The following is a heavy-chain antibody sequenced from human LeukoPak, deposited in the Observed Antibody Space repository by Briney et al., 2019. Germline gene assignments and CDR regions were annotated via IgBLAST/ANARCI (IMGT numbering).Heavy chain of an antibody. CDR1: GFSVSSSY. J-gene: IGHJ5*02. CDR3: ARDSYHDL. D-gene: IGHD2-2*01. Sequence: GGSLRLSCAASGFSVSSSYMSWVRQAPGKGLEWVSVIYVGGSTNYADSVKGRFTISRDNSKNTLYLHMNSLRAEDTAIYYCARDSYHDLWGQGTLVTVSS. V-gene: IGHV3-53*01. CDR2: IYVGGST.